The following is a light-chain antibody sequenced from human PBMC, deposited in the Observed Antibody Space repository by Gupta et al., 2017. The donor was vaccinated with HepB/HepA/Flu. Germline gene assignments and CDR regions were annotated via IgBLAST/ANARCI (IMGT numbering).Light chain of an antibody. J-gene: IGKJ1*01. CDR1: QSVSSTY. CDR3: QQYGSSPRT. Sequence: EIVLTQSPGTLSLSPGERVTLSCRASQSVSSTYLAWYQQKPGQAPRLLIHAASSRATGIPDRFSGSGSGTDFTLTISRLEPEDFGMYYCQQYGSSPRTFGQGTKVEIK. V-gene: IGKV3-20*01. CDR2: AAS.